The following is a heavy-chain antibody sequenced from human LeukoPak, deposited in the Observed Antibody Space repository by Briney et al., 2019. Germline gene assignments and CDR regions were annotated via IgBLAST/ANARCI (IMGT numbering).Heavy chain of an antibody. J-gene: IGHJ3*02. D-gene: IGHD3-10*01. CDR3: ARVWVRGVVGAFDI. V-gene: IGHV4-59*01. CDR2: IYYSGST. CDR1: GGSISSYY. Sequence: PSETLSLTCTVSGGSISSYYWSWIRQPPGKGLEWIGYIYYSGSTNYNPSLKSRVTISVDTSKNQFSLKLSSVTAADTAVYYCARVWVRGVVGAFDIWGQGTMVTVSS.